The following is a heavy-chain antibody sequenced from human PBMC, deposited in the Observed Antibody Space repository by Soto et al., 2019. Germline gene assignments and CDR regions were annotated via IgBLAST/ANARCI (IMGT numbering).Heavy chain of an antibody. CDR1: SGAINSTVYY. V-gene: IGHV4-39*01. CDR2: SNYGGPT. D-gene: IGHD6-13*01. J-gene: IGHJ6*02. Sequence: SETLSLTCTVSSGAINSTVYYWGWIRQPPGKGLEWIGSSNYGGPTYYSPSLQSRVTISLDTAKNHFSLNLRSVTAADTAVYYCARHGAYSTSVYYYYGMDVWGQGTTVTVSS. CDR3: ARHGAYSTSVYYYYGMDV.